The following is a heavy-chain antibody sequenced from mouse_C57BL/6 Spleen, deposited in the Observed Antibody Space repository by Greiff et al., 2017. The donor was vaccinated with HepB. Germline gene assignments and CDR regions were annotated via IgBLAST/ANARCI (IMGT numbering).Heavy chain of an antibody. CDR3: ARCDSFWYAMDY. V-gene: IGHV1-72*01. J-gene: IGHJ4*01. CDR2: IDPNSGGT. CDR1: GYTFTSYG. Sequence: VQLQQSGAELARPGASVKLSCKASGYTFTSYGISWVKQRTGRGLEWIGRIDPNSGGTKYNEKFKSKATLTVDKPSSTAYMQLSSLTSEDSAVYYCARCDSFWYAMDYWGQGTSVTVSS.